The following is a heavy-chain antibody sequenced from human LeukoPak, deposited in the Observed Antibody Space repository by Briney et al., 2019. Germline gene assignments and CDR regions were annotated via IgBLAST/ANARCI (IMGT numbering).Heavy chain of an antibody. Sequence: GGSLRLSCAASGFTFSDHWMNWVRQAPGKGLEWVANIKSDGSEKHYVDSVKGRFTISRDNAKSSLYLQMNSLRAEDTAVYYCARDDGGDFNDAFDIWGQGTMVTVSS. V-gene: IGHV3-7*01. CDR3: ARDDGGDFNDAFDI. J-gene: IGHJ3*02. D-gene: IGHD2-21*02. CDR2: IKSDGSEK. CDR1: GFTFSDHW.